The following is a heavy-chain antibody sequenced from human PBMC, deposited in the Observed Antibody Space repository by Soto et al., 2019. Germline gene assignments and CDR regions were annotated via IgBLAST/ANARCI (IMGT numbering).Heavy chain of an antibody. CDR2: IFHSGST. Sequence: VQLHESGPGLVKASGTLSLTCAVSGDSISNFHWWTWLRQPPGRGLEWIGEIFHSGSTTYNPSLKSRVNISADKSTNQFSLNLNFVTAADTAVYYCARDGGEWHKSGGGGFDPWGPGILVIVSS. CDR1: GDSISNFHW. D-gene: IGHD3-10*01. V-gene: IGHV4-4*02. CDR3: ARDGGEWHKSGGGGFDP. J-gene: IGHJ5*02.